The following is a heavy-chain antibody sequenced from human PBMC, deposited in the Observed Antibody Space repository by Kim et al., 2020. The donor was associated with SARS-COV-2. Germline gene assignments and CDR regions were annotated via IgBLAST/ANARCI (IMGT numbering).Heavy chain of an antibody. J-gene: IGHJ4*02. CDR1: GFTFSSYW. D-gene: IGHD3-22*01. CDR3: ARDLLIPVDSSGSCDY. CDR2: IKQDGSEK. Sequence: GGSLRLSCAASGFTFSSYWMSWVRQAPGKGLEWVANIKQDGSEKYYVDSVKGRFTISRDNAKNSLYLQMNSLRAEHTAVYYCARDLLIPVDSSGSCDYWGQGTLVTVSS. V-gene: IGHV3-7*03.